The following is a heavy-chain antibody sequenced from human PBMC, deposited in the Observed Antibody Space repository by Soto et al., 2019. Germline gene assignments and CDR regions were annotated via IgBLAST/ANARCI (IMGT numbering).Heavy chain of an antibody. J-gene: IGHJ4*02. CDR2: IWYDGSNT. CDR1: GFTFNIYG. Sequence: HPGGSLRLSCAASGFTFNIYGMHWVRQAPGKGLEWVTVIWYDGSNTYYADSVKGRFTISRDNAKNTLYLQMNSLRAEDTAVYYCARSPGYTSSWYLADSWGQGALVTVSS. D-gene: IGHD6-13*01. CDR3: ARSPGYTSSWYLADS. V-gene: IGHV3-33*01.